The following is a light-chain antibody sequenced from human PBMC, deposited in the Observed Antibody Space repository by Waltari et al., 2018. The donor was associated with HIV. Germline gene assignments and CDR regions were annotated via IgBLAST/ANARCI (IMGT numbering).Light chain of an antibody. CDR3: STWDNSLSHWV. CDR2: RKD. Sequence: QSVVTQPPSASGTPGQNISISCSGDISHLGANFVYWYQQRPGTAPRLLIYRKDQRPSGVPDRFSGSKSATSASLAISGLRSEDEADYHCSTWDNSLSHWVFGGGTKVTVL. J-gene: IGLJ3*02. V-gene: IGLV1-47*01. CDR1: ISHLGANF.